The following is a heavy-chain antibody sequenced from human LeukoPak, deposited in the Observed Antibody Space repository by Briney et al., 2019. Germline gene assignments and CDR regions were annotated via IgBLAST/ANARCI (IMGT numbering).Heavy chain of an antibody. Sequence: GGSLRLSCAASGFTFSNCAMTWVRQAPGKGLEWVSAISGSSGSPHYADSVKGRFTISRDNSKNTLYLQMNSLRAEDTAVYYCAKVGYSSSWYNYYYYYMDVWGKGTTVTVSS. D-gene: IGHD6-13*01. CDR1: GFTFSNCA. CDR3: AKVGYSSSWYNYYYYYMDV. CDR2: ISGSSGSP. V-gene: IGHV3-23*01. J-gene: IGHJ6*03.